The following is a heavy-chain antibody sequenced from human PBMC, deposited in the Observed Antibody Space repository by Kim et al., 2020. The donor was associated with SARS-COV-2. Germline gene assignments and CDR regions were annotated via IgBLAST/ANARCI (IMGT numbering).Heavy chain of an antibody. CDR1: GGSISSNNW. J-gene: IGHJ4*02. CDR3: ARHLGNFGYYSPRYYFDY. CDR2: IYHSGST. V-gene: IGHV4-4*02. D-gene: IGHD3-22*01. Sequence: SETLSLTCAVSGGSISSNNWWSWVRQPPGKGLEWIGDIYHSGSTNYNPSLKSRVTISVDKSKNQFSLKLSSVTAADTAVYYCARHLGNFGYYSPRYYFDYWGQGTLVTVSS.